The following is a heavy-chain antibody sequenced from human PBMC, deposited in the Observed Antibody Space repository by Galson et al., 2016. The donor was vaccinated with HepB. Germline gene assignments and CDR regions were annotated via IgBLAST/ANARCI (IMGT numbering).Heavy chain of an antibody. CDR1: GFTFDGYD. V-gene: IGHV3-9*01. CDR2: ISWNSGSI. D-gene: IGHD6-13*01. J-gene: IGHJ4*02. CDR3: AREEQQLGSYLDY. Sequence: SLRLSCAASGFTFDGYDLHWVRQAPGKGLEWVSGISWNSGSIGYADSVKGRFTISRDNAKNSLYLQMNSVRPEDTAFYYCAREEQQLGSYLDYWGQGTLVTVSS.